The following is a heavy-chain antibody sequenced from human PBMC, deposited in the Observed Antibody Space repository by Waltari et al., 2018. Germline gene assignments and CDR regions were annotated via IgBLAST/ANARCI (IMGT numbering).Heavy chain of an antibody. CDR3: ARSSERANGVRVLLDAFDI. J-gene: IGHJ3*02. CDR1: GYSFTSYW. Sequence: EVQLVQSGAEVKKPGESLKISCKGSGYSFTSYWIGLVRQTPGKGLEWMGIIYPGDSDTRYSPSFQGQVTISADKSISTAYLQWSSLKASDTAMYYCARSSERANGVRVLLDAFDIWGQGTMVTVSS. CDR2: IYPGDSDT. V-gene: IGHV5-51*01. D-gene: IGHD2-8*01.